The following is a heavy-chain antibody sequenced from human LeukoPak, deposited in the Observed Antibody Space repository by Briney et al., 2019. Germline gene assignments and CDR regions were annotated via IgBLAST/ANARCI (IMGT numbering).Heavy chain of an antibody. CDR3: ARVNYDSSGWDY. J-gene: IGHJ4*02. Sequence: SETLSLTCAVYGGSFSGYYWSWIRQPPGKGLEWIGEINHSGSTNYNPSLKSRVTISVDTSKNQFSLKLSSVTAADTAVYYCARVNYDSSGWDYWGQGTLVTVSS. D-gene: IGHD3-22*01. CDR2: INHSGST. V-gene: IGHV4-34*01. CDR1: GGSFSGYY.